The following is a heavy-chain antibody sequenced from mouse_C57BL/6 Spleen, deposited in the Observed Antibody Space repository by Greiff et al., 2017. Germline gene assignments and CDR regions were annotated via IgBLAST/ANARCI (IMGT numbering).Heavy chain of an antibody. Sequence: VHLVESDAELVKPGASVKISCKVSGYTFTDHTIHWMKQRPEQGLEWIGYIYPRDGSTKYNEKFKGKATLTADKSSSTAYMQLNSLTSEDSAVYFCARGDYYGSSYADVWGTGTTVTVSS. CDR3: ARGDYYGSSYADV. CDR2: IYPRDGST. CDR1: GYTFTDHT. J-gene: IGHJ1*03. D-gene: IGHD1-1*01. V-gene: IGHV1-78*01.